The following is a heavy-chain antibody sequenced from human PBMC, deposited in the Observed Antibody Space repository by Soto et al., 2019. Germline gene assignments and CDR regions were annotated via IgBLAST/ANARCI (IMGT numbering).Heavy chain of an antibody. CDR3: ARDRGGSSLYYYAMDV. D-gene: IGHD2-15*01. V-gene: IGHV4-39*07. Sequence: PSETLSLTCTVSGGSISSSSYYWGWIRQPPGKGLEWIGNINYSGSTNYNPSLKSRLTISVDTSKNQFSLKLSSVTAADTAVYYCARDRGGSSLYYYAMDVWGQGTTVTVSS. CDR1: GGSISSSSYY. CDR2: INYSGST. J-gene: IGHJ6*02.